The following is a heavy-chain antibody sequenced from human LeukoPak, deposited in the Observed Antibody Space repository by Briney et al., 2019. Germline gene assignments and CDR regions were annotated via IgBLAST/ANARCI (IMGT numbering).Heavy chain of an antibody. CDR2: ISSSSSTI. CDR1: GFTFSNYN. V-gene: IGHV3-48*01. CDR3: ARSNWGSSDY. J-gene: IGHJ4*02. Sequence: PGGSLRLSCTASGFTFSNYNMNWVRQAPGKGLEWVSYISSSSSTIYYADSVKGRFTIARDNAKNSLYLQMNSLRAEDAAVYYCARSNWGSSDYWGQGTQVTVSS. D-gene: IGHD7-27*01.